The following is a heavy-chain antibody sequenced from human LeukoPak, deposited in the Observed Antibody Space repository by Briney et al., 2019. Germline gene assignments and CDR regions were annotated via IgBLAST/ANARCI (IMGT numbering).Heavy chain of an antibody. Sequence: GGSLRLSCAASGFSFSTYWMHWVRHARGKGLVWVSRINPDGSSTDYADSVKGRFTSSRDHAKNTVYLQMNSLRAEDTAVYYCARVGRTPPFNWGQGTLVTVSS. CDR3: ARVGRTPPFN. CDR1: GFSFSTYW. V-gene: IGHV3-74*01. J-gene: IGHJ4*02. CDR2: INPDGSST.